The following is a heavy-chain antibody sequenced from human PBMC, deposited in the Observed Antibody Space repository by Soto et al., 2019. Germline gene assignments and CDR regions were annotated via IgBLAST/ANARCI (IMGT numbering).Heavy chain of an antibody. CDR2: MNPNSGNT. CDR1: GYTFTSYD. Sequence: ASVKVSCKASGYTFTSYDINWVRQATGQGLEWMGWMNPNSGNTGYAQKFQGRVTMTRNTSISTAYMELSSLRSEDTAVYYCARARRITIFGVVIISDSFDPWGQGTLVTVSS. D-gene: IGHD3-3*01. J-gene: IGHJ5*02. V-gene: IGHV1-8*01. CDR3: ARARRITIFGVVIISDSFDP.